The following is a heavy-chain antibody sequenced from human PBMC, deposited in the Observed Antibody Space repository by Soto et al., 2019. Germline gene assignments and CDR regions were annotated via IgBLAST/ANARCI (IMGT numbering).Heavy chain of an antibody. J-gene: IGHJ6*03. V-gene: IGHV3-23*01. Sequence: GGSLRLSCAASGFTFSSYAMSWVRQAPGKGLEWVSAISGSGGSTYYADSVKGRFTISRDNSKNTLYLQMNSLRAEDTAVYYCAKGQGTVPAASSSGRTPGVSGYMDVWGKGTTVTVSS. CDR3: AKGQGTVPAASSSGRTPGVSGYMDV. CDR2: ISGSGGST. CDR1: GFTFSSYA. D-gene: IGHD2-2*01.